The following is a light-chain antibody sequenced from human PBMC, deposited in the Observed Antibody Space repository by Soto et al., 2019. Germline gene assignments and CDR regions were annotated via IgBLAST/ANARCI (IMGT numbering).Light chain of an antibody. CDR2: KAS. CDR1: QSISSW. Sequence: GARVTITCRASQSISSWLAWYQQKPGRAPKLLISKASILESGVPSRFIVSGSGTDFTLTISGLQPDDFAIYYCQQYNSYRAFGQGTKVDIK. CDR3: QQYNSYRA. J-gene: IGKJ1*01. V-gene: IGKV1-5*03.